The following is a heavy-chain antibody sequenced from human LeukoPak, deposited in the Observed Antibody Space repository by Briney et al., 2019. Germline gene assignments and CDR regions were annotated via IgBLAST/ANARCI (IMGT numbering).Heavy chain of an antibody. J-gene: IGHJ4*02. V-gene: IGHV3-30*03. Sequence: PGGSLRLSCAASGFTFSSYSMNWVRQAPGKGLEWVAVISYDGSNKYYADSVKGRFTISRDNAKNSLYLQMNSLRAEDTAVYYCARDRGFGELPGWGQGTLVTVSS. D-gene: IGHD3-10*01. CDR2: ISYDGSNK. CDR3: ARDRGFGELPG. CDR1: GFTFSSYS.